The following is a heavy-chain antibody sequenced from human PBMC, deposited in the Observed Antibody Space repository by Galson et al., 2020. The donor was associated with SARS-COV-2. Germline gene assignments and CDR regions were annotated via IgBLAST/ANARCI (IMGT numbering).Heavy chain of an antibody. CDR3: ARDGQSSSGWAFDY. CDR1: GFTFSGHA. Sequence: GGSLRLSCAASGFTFSGHAMHWVRQAPGKGLEWVAQIFYDGSDKYYGDAVKGRFTISRDSSKNTVYLQMNNLRADDTAVYYCARDGQSSSGWAFDYWGQ. D-gene: IGHD6-19*01. V-gene: IGHV3-33*01. J-gene: IGHJ4*02. CDR2: IFYDGSDK.